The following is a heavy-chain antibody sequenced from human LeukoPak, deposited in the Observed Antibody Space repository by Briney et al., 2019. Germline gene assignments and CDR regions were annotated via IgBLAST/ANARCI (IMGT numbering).Heavy chain of an antibody. CDR2: ISSSGSAI. D-gene: IGHD3-10*01. CDR1: GFTFSDYY. V-gene: IGHV3-11*01. J-gene: IGHJ6*02. Sequence: GGSLRLSCAASGFTFSDYYMSWVRRAPGKGLEWVSYISSSGSAIYYADSVKGRFTVSRDNAKKSLYLQMNSLRAEDTAVYYCARDPSFSVPYYYYGMDVWGQGTTVTVSS. CDR3: ARDPSFSVPYYYYGMDV.